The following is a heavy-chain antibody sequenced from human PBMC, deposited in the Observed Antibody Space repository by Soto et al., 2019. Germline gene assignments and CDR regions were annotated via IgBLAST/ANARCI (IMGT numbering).Heavy chain of an antibody. CDR2: ISSSSSYI. J-gene: IGHJ6*03. V-gene: IGHV3-21*01. CDR1: GFTFSSYS. CDR3: ARGAYCSGGSCYGDYYYYYMDV. Sequence: EVQLVESGGGLVKPGGSLRLSCAASGFTFSSYSMNWVRQAPGKGLEWVSSISSSSSYIYYADSVKGRFTISRDNAKNSLYLQMNSLRAEDTAVYYCARGAYCSGGSCYGDYYYYYMDVWGKGTTVTVSS. D-gene: IGHD2-15*01.